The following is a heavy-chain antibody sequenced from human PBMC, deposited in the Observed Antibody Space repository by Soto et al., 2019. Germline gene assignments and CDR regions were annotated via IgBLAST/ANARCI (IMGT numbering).Heavy chain of an antibody. CDR1: GFTFSIYA. V-gene: IGHV3-30-3*01. J-gene: IGHJ4*02. Sequence: GGSLRLSCAASGFTFSIYAMHLVRQAPGKGLEWVAVISYDGSNKYYADSVKGRFTISRDNSKNKLYLQMNSLRAEDTAVYYCEIEPELGRGYYDILTGYPYKYYFDYWGQGTLVTVSS. CDR3: EIEPELGRGYYDILTGYPYKYYFDY. CDR2: ISYDGSNK. D-gene: IGHD3-9*01.